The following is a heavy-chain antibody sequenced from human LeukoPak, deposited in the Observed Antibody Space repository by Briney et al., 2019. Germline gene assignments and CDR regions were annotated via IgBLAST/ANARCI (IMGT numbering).Heavy chain of an antibody. CDR2: INHSGST. J-gene: IGHJ4*02. V-gene: IGHV4-34*01. Sequence: SETLSLTCAVYGGSFSGYYWSWIRQPPGKGLEWIGEINHSGSTNYYPSLKSRVTISVDTSKNQFSLKLSSVTAADTAVYYCARGRPYSDYWGQGTLVTVSS. CDR1: GGSFSGYY. CDR3: ARGRPYSDY.